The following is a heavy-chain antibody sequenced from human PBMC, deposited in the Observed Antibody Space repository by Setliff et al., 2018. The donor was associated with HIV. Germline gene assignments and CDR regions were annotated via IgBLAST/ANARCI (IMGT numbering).Heavy chain of an antibody. CDR1: GYTFTSYG. V-gene: IGHV1-18*01. CDR3: ARTDYDSGKSVLDS. J-gene: IGHJ5*01. D-gene: IGHD3-10*01. CDR2: ISAYNGNT. Sequence: ASVKVSCKASGYTFTSYGISWVRQAPGQGLEWMGWISAYNGNTNYAQKLQGRVTITRDTSATIDYMELSSLTSEDTALYFCARTDYDSGKSVLDSWGQGTLVTVSA.